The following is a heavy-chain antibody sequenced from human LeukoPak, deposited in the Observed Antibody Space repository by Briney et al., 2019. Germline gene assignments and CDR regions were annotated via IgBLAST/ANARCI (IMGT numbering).Heavy chain of an antibody. D-gene: IGHD2-21*01. CDR1: GFNSEDHA. J-gene: IGHJ4*02. V-gene: IGHV3-15*07. CDR3: ITPLPYSAQ. CDR2: IKPKTDGETT. Sequence: PGGSLRLSCVVSGFNSEDHAMHWVRQAPGKGLEWVGRIKPKTDGETTEYAAPVKDRFSISRDDSKSMMYLQMNSLKTEDTAVYYCITPLPYSAQGGQGTLVTVSS.